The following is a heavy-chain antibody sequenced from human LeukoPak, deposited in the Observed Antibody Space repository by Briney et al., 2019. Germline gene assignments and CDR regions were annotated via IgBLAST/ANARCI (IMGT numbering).Heavy chain of an antibody. J-gene: IGHJ4*02. CDR1: GVAISSGCYY. V-gene: IGHV4-39*01. CDR3: ATHRPREGSAFDY. Sequence: SETLSLTCTVSGVAISSGCYYWCGIRQPPGKGLEWIASMYYSGTTFYSPSLKSRVTISVDTSQNQPSLKLGTVTAADTAVYYCATHRPREGSAFDYWGQGTLVTVSS. D-gene: IGHD2-15*01. CDR2: MYYSGTT.